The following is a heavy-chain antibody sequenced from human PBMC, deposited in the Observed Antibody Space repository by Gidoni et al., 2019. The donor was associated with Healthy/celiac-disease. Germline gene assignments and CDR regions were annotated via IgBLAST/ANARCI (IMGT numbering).Heavy chain of an antibody. J-gene: IGHJ6*02. D-gene: IGHD2-2*01. CDR1: GYTFTGYY. CDR2: INPNSGGT. V-gene: IGHV1-2*02. CDR3: AREGAIVLPQTAASIVGMDV. Sequence: QVQLVQSWAEVKNPGASVNVSCKPSGYTFTGYYMHWVRQAPGQGLGWMGWINPNSGGTNYAKKFQGRVTMTRDTSRSTAYMELSRLRSDDTAVYYCAREGAIVLPQTAASIVGMDVWGQGTTVTVSS.